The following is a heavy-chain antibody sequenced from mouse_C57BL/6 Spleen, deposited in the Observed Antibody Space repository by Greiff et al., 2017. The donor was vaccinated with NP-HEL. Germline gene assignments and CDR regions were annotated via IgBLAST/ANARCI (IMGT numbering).Heavy chain of an antibody. CDR3: TSGNYYGSSYYY. D-gene: IGHD1-1*01. CDR1: GYTFTDYE. CDR2: IDPETGGT. Sequence: QVQLKESGAELVRPGASVTLSCKASGYTFTDYEMHWVKQTPVHGLEWIGAIDPETGGTAYNQKFKGKAILTADKSSSTAYMELRSLTSEDSAVYYCTSGNYYGSSYYYWGQGTTLTVSS. J-gene: IGHJ2*01. V-gene: IGHV1-15*01.